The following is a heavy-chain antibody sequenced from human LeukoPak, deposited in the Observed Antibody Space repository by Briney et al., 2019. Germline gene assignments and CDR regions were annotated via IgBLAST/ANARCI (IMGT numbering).Heavy chain of an antibody. V-gene: IGHV3-23*01. D-gene: IGHD2-15*01. CDR2: ISGSGGST. J-gene: IGHJ4*02. CDR1: GFTFSSYA. CDR3: ANFYCSGGSCYS. Sequence: GGSLRLSCAASGFTFSSYAMSWVRQAPGKGLEWVSAISGSGGSTYYADSVKGRFTISRDNFKNTLYLQMNSLRAEDTAVYYCANFYCSGGSCYSWGQGTLVTVSS.